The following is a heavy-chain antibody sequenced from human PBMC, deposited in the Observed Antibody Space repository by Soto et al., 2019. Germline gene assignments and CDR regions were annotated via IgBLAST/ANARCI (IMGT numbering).Heavy chain of an antibody. Sequence: QVQLQQWGAGLLKPSETLSLTCAVYGGSFSGYYWSWIRQPPGKGLEWIGEINHSGSTNYNPSLKSRVTISVDTSKNQFSLKLSSVTAADPAVYYCARGGVGYDFWSGYSAGSNWFDPWGQGTLVTVSS. D-gene: IGHD3-3*01. J-gene: IGHJ5*02. CDR3: ARGGVGYDFWSGYSAGSNWFDP. V-gene: IGHV4-34*01. CDR1: GGSFSGYY. CDR2: INHSGST.